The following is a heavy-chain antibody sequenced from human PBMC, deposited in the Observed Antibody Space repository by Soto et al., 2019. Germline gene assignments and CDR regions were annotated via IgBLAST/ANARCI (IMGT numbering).Heavy chain of an antibody. CDR2: ISWDGGST. J-gene: IGHJ4*02. CDR3: AKDAFFYSSSWSIDY. D-gene: IGHD6-13*01. V-gene: IGHV3-43*01. Sequence: PGGSLRLSCAASGFTFDDYTMHWVRQAPGKGLEWVSLISWDGGSTYYADSVKGRFTISRDNSKNSLYLQMNSLRTEDTALYYCAKDAFFYSSSWSIDYWGQGTLVTVSS. CDR1: GFTFDDYT.